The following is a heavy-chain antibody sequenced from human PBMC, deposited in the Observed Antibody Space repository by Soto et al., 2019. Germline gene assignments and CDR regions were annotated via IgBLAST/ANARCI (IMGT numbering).Heavy chain of an antibody. V-gene: IGHV3-30*18. CDR1: GFTFSSYG. CDR3: AKPARDWGSHFDY. J-gene: IGHJ4*02. CDR2: ISYDGSNK. Sequence: GGSLRLSCAASGFTFSSYGMHWVRQAPGKGLEWVAVISYDGSNKYYADSVKGRFTISRDNSKNTLHLQMNSLRAEDTAVYYCAKPARDWGSHFDYWGQGTLVTVSS. D-gene: IGHD7-27*01.